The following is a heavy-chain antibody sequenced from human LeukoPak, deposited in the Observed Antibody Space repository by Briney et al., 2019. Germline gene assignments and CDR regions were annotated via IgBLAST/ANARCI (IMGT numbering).Heavy chain of an antibody. D-gene: IGHD3-10*01. Sequence: PSETLSLTCTVSGGSISSGGYYWSWIRQHPGKGLEWIGYIYYSASTYYNPSLKSRVTISVDTSKNQFSLKLSSVTAADTAVYYCASNRLLLWFGEPSPGWFDPWGQGTLVTVSS. J-gene: IGHJ5*02. CDR3: ASNRLLLWFGEPSPGWFDP. V-gene: IGHV4-31*03. CDR1: GGSISSGGYY. CDR2: IYYSAST.